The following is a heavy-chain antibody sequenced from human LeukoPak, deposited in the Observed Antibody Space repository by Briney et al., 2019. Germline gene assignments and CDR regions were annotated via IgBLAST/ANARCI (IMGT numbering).Heavy chain of an antibody. CDR2: IYSGAGA. J-gene: IGHJ4*02. CDR1: GFTVINSY. CDR3: AKNIRDRLLCGFNY. V-gene: IGHV3-53*01. Sequence: PGGSLRLSCAASGFTVINSYMSWVRQAPGKGLEWVSVIYSGAGAYYADSVKGRFTISRDNSKKTLFLQVNSLRAEDTAVYFCAKNIRDRLLCGFNYWGQGIVVTVSS. D-gene: IGHD2-2*01.